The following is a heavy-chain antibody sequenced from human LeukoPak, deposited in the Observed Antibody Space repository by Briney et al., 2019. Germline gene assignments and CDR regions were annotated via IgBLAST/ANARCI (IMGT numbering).Heavy chain of an antibody. V-gene: IGHV3-9*01. CDR1: GFTFDDYA. Sequence: GGSLRLSCAASGFTFDDYAMHWVRQAPGKGLEWVSGISWNSGNIGYADSVKGRFTISRDNAKNSLYLQMNSLRAEDTALYYCAKDSEVVFDSYTFDYWGQGTLVTVSS. CDR3: AKDSEVVFDSYTFDY. D-gene: IGHD2-21*02. CDR2: ISWNSGNI. J-gene: IGHJ4*02.